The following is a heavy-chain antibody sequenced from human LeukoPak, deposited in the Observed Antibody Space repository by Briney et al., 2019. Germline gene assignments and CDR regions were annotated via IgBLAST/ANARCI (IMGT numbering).Heavy chain of an antibody. D-gene: IGHD2-2*01. V-gene: IGHV4-4*02. Sequence: PSGTLSLTCAVSGGSISSSNWWSWVRQPPGKGLEWIGEIYHSGSTNYNPSLKSRVTTSVDKSKNQFSLKLSSVTAAGTAVYYCARGSTRPVYYFDYWGQGTLVTVSS. J-gene: IGHJ4*02. CDR1: GGSISSSNW. CDR3: ARGSTRPVYYFDY. CDR2: IYHSGST.